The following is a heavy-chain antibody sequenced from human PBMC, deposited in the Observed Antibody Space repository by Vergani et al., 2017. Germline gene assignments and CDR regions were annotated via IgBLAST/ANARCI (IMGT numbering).Heavy chain of an antibody. CDR2: ISATGSHK. D-gene: IGHD6-13*01. CDR1: GFTFSDYY. CDR3: ARGNLAATGIDS. Sequence: QVQLVESGGGLVKPGGSLRLSCAGSGFTFSDYYVTWIRQAPGKGLECVSYISATGSHKYYTDAVRGRFTISRDNARNSVDLQMKSLRVDDTAVYYCARGNLAATGIDSWGQGTQVSVSS. J-gene: IGHJ4*02. V-gene: IGHV3-11*04.